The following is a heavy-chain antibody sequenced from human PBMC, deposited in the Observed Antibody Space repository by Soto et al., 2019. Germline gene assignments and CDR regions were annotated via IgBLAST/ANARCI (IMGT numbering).Heavy chain of an antibody. CDR3: ARGQGVTIFGVVTYYMDV. D-gene: IGHD3-3*01. CDR2: ISAYNGNT. V-gene: IGHV1-18*01. J-gene: IGHJ6*03. Sequence: QVQLVQSGAEVKKPGASVKVSCKASGYTFTSYGISWVRQAPGQGLEWMGWISAYNGNTNYAKKLQGRVTMTTDTPTSTAYMELRSLRSDDTAVYYCARGQGVTIFGVVTYYMDVWGKGTTVTVSS. CDR1: GYTFTSYG.